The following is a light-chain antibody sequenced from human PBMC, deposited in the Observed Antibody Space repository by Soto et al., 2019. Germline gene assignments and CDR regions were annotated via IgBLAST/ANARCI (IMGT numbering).Light chain of an antibody. Sequence: DIVMTQSPDSLAVSLGERATINCKSSQSVLYSSNNNNYIAWYQQKPGQPPKLIIYWASTRESGVPDRFSGSGSGTDFTLTITNLKAEDVAVYFCQQYYRTPWTFGQGTKVDIK. V-gene: IGKV4-1*01. CDR2: WAS. CDR3: QQYYRTPWT. CDR1: QSVLYSSNNNNY. J-gene: IGKJ1*01.